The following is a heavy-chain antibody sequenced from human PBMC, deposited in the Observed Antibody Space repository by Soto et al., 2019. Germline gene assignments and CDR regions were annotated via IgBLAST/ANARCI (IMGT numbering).Heavy chain of an antibody. CDR3: ARDGDGIFDY. Sequence: QVQLVQSGAEVKKPGSSVKVSCKASGGTFSSYTISWVRHAPGQGLEWMGRIIPILGIANYAQKFQGRVTITADNSTSTAYMELSSLRSEETAVYYCARDGDGIFDYWGQGTLVTVSS. J-gene: IGHJ4*02. CDR2: IIPILGIA. D-gene: IGHD7-27*01. V-gene: IGHV1-69*08. CDR1: GGTFSSYT.